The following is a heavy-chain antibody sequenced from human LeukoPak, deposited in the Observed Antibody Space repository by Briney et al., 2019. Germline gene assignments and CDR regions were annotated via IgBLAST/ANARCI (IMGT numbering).Heavy chain of an antibody. D-gene: IGHD3-10*01. J-gene: IGHJ4*02. CDR2: IYSGGNT. CDR3: ARKSDSRMVRGVGC. Sequence: GGSLRLSCAASGFTVSNNFMTWVRQAPGKGPECVSFIYSGGNTYYADSVKGGFTISRDNSKNTLYLQMNSLRAQDTAVYYCARKSDSRMVRGVGCWGQGAMVTVSS. V-gene: IGHV3-53*01. CDR1: GFTVSNNF.